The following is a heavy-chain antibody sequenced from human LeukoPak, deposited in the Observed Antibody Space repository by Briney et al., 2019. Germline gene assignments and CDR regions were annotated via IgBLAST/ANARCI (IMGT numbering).Heavy chain of an antibody. CDR2: IYFSGSSGST. D-gene: IGHD6-19*01. Sequence: SETLSLTCTVSDGSITSHYWSWIRQPPGKGLEWIGYIYFSGSSGSTKYNPSLKSRAIISINTSKNQFSLKLTSVTAADTAVYYCARHGSSSGWYSYFQHWGQGTLVTVSS. J-gene: IGHJ1*01. CDR3: ARHGSSSGWYSYFQH. V-gene: IGHV4-59*08. CDR1: DGSITSHY.